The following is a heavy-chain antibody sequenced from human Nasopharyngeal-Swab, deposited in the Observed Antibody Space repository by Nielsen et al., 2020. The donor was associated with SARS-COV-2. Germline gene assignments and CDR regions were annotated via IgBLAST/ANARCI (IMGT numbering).Heavy chain of an antibody. CDR2: ISYDGSNK. V-gene: IGHV3-30*03. J-gene: IGHJ6*02. CDR1: GFTFSSYG. D-gene: IGHD3-3*01. Sequence: GESLKISCAASGFTFSSYGMHWVRQAPGKGLEWVAVISYDGSNKYYADSVKGRFTISRDNAKNSLYLQMNSLRAEDTAVYYCARDRYDFWSGYYTPYYYYYGMDVWGQGTTVTVSS. CDR3: ARDRYDFWSGYYTPYYYYYGMDV.